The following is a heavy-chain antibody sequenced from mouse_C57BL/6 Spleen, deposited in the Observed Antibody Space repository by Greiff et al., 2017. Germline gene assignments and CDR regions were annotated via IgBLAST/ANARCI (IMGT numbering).Heavy chain of an antibody. V-gene: IGHV1-55*01. D-gene: IGHD1-1*01. J-gene: IGHJ1*03. CDR2: IYPGSGST. CDR3: ARFWFYGSSHGYFDV. Sequence: QVQLQQPGAELVKPGASVKMSCKASGYTFTSYWITWVKQRPGQGLEWIGDIYPGSGSTNYNEKFKSKATLTVDTSSSTAYMQLSSLTSEDSAVYYCARFWFYGSSHGYFDVWGTGTTVTVSS. CDR1: GYTFTSYW.